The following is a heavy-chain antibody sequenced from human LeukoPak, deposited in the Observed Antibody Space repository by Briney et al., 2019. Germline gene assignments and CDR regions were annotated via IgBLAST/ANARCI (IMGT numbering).Heavy chain of an antibody. CDR2: IYSGGST. Sequence: GGSLRLSCAASGLTFSSYSMNWVRQAPGKGLEWVSVIYSGGSTYYADSVKGRFTISRDNSKNTLYLQMNSLRAEDTAVYYCARDSGWGAFDIWGQGTMVTVSS. V-gene: IGHV3-53*01. CDR1: GLTFSSYS. J-gene: IGHJ3*02. D-gene: IGHD6-19*01. CDR3: ARDSGWGAFDI.